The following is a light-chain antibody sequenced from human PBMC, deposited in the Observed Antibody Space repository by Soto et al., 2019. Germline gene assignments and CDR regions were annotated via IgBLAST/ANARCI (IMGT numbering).Light chain of an antibody. CDR3: QQYNSSPT. CDR1: QSISSW. V-gene: IGKV1-5*03. J-gene: IGKJ1*01. CDR2: KAS. Sequence: IHMTQSPSTLSASVGERVTITCRASQSISSWLAWYQQKPGKAPKLLIYKASSLESGVPSRFSGSGSGTEFTLTISSLQPDDFATYYCQQYNSSPTFGQVTKVVIK.